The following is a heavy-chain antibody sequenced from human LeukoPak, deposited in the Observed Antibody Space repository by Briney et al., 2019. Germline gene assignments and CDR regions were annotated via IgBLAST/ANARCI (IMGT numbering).Heavy chain of an antibody. CDR2: ISYDGSNK. J-gene: IGHJ5*02. V-gene: IGHV3-30*18. Sequence: GGSLRLSCAASGFTFSSYGMHWVRQAPGKGLEWVAVISYDGSNKYYAGSVKGRFTISRDNSKNTLYLQMNSLRAEDTAVYYCAEDSDRGWIQLWLHWFDPWGQGTLVTVSS. CDR1: GFTFSSYG. D-gene: IGHD5-18*01. CDR3: AEDSDRGWIQLWLHWFDP.